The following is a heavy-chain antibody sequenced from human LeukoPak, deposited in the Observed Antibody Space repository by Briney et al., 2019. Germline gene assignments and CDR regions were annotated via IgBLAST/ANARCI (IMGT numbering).Heavy chain of an antibody. Sequence: GGSLRLSCVASGFTFSSYAMSWVRQAPGKGLEWVSGISGSGDNTYYADSVKGRFTISRDNSKNTLYVQVNSLGTEDTAAYYCAKGSYYDSSGSFYFDYWGQGTLVTVSS. CDR1: GFTFSSYA. D-gene: IGHD3-22*01. J-gene: IGHJ4*02. CDR2: ISGSGDNT. V-gene: IGHV3-23*01. CDR3: AKGSYYDSSGSFYFDY.